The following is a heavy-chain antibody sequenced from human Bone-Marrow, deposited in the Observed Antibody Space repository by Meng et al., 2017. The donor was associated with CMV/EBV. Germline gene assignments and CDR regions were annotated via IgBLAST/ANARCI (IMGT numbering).Heavy chain of an antibody. D-gene: IGHD6-19*01. V-gene: IGHV3-21*01. CDR2: ISSSSSYI. J-gene: IGHJ5*02. Sequence: GESLKISCAASGFTFSSYSMHWVRQAPGKGLEWVSSISSSSSYIYYTDSVKGRFTISRDNTKKSLYLQMNSLRAEDTAVYYCVRDGGPGIAVAGLGWYDPWGQGTLVTVSS. CDR1: GFTFSSYS. CDR3: VRDGGPGIAVAGLGWYDP.